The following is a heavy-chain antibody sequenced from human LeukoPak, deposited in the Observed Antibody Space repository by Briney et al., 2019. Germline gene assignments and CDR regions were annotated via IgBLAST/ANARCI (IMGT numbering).Heavy chain of an antibody. CDR2: VSNSGASA. Sequence: GGSLRLSCAGSGFSISNYVMTWVRQAPGKGLEWVSTVSNSGASAYYADSVKGRITISRDNSKNTLYLQMNSLRAEDTGVYYCAKNLEVFTVYYFDYWGQGTLVTVSS. CDR3: AKNLEVFTVYYFDY. J-gene: IGHJ4*02. D-gene: IGHD2-8*01. V-gene: IGHV3-23*01. CDR1: GFSISNYV.